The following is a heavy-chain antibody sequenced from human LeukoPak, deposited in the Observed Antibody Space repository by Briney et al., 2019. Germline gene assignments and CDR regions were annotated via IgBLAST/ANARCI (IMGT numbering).Heavy chain of an antibody. D-gene: IGHD6-13*01. CDR2: INTDGSST. CDR3: XXEVSSSWFDY. J-gene: IGHJ4*02. CDR1: GFTFSRYW. Sequence: GGSLRLSCAASGFTFSRYWMHWVRHAPGKGLVWVSRINTDGSSTNYADSVKGRFTISRDNAKNTLYLQMNSLRAEDTAVYYCXXEVSSSWFDYWGQGTLVTVSS. V-gene: IGHV3-74*01.